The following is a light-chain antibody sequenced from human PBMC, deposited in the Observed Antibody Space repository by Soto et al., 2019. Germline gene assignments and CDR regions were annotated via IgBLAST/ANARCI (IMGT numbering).Light chain of an antibody. CDR2: DVS. V-gene: IGLV2-14*03. Sequence: QSALTQPASVSGSPGQSITISCTGTSSDVGAYNYVSWYQQHPGKVPKLMIYDVSDRPSGVSNRFSGSKSGYTASLTISGLQADYEADYYCSSFTMSNSYVFATGTKLTVL. CDR1: SSDVGAYNY. CDR3: SSFTMSNSYV. J-gene: IGLJ1*01.